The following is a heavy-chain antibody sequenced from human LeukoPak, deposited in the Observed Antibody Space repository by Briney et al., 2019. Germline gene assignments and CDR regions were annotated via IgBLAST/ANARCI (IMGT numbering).Heavy chain of an antibody. D-gene: IGHD6-19*01. J-gene: IGHJ4*02. CDR3: ARDSGYSSGWYWDY. V-gene: IGHV4-4*07. Sequence: SEILSLTCTVSGGSISSYYWSWIRQPAGEGREWIGRIYTSGSTNYNPSLKSRVTMSVDTSKNQFSLKLSSVTAADTAVYYCARDSGYSSGWYWDYWGQGTLVTVSS. CDR1: GGSISSYY. CDR2: IYTSGST.